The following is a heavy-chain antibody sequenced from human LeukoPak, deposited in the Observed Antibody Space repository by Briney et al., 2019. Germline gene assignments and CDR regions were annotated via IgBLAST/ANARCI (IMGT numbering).Heavy chain of an antibody. D-gene: IGHD3-9*01. V-gene: IGHV4-30-2*01. CDR2: IYHSGST. CDR1: GGSISSGGDS. CDR3: ARDGGDILTGDYFDY. J-gene: IGHJ4*02. Sequence: SETLSLTCAVSGGSISSGGDSWSWIRQPPGKGLEWIGYIYHSGSTYYNPSLKSRGTISVDRSKNQFSLKLSSVTAADTAVYYCARDGGDILTGDYFDYWGQGTLVTVSS.